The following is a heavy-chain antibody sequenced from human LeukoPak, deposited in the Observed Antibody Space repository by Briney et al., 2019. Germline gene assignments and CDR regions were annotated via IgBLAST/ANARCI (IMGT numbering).Heavy chain of an antibody. CDR1: GGTFNNSA. CDR2: IIPILGIP. V-gene: IGHV1-69*04. D-gene: IGHD4-17*01. CDR3: AQRLSWLDP. Sequence: GSSVKVSCKASGGTFNNSAISWVRQAPGQGLEWMGRIIPILGIPNYTQKFQGRVTITADTSTSTAFMELSSLRSEDTAVYYCAQRLSWLDPWGQGTLVTVSS. J-gene: IGHJ5*02.